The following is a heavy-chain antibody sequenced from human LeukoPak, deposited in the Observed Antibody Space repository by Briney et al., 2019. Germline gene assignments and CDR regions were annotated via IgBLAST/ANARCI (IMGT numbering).Heavy chain of an antibody. CDR3: ARAVGATTGDVDYFDY. D-gene: IGHD1-26*01. J-gene: IGHJ4*02. CDR1: GGTFSSYA. Sequence: GASVKVSCKASGGTFSSYAISWVRQAPGQGLEWMGGIIPIFGTANYAQKFQGRVTITADESTSTAYMELSSLRSEDTAVYYCARAVGATTGDVDYFDYWGQGTLVTVYS. V-gene: IGHV1-69*13. CDR2: IIPIFGTA.